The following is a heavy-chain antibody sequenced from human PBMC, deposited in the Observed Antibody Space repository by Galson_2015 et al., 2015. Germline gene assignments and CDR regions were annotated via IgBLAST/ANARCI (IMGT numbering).Heavy chain of an antibody. Sequence: ETLSLTCSVSGGSTRGYFWSWIRRPPGKGLEWIGYIHYNGGSITYNPSLKSRLTISVDTSHKRFSMRLTSVTAADTAVYYCARGGATWIQQRIHHDAFDVWGQGTMVAVSS. D-gene: IGHD5-18*01. CDR1: GGSTRGYF. CDR3: ARGGATWIQQRIHHDAFDV. J-gene: IGHJ3*01. V-gene: IGHV4-59*01. CDR2: IHYNGGSI.